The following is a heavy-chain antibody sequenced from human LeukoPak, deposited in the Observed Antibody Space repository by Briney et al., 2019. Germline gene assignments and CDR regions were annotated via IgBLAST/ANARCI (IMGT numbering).Heavy chain of an antibody. V-gene: IGHV4-4*07. J-gene: IGHJ4*02. CDR3: ARHVHGYGGNLYYFAY. CDR1: GGSISSYY. D-gene: IGHD4-23*01. Sequence: PSETLSLTCTVSGGSISSYYWSWIRQPAGKGLEWIGRIYTSGSANYNSSLKSRVTISVDTSRNQFSLKLSSVTAADTAVYYCARHVHGYGGNLYYFAYWGQGTLVTVSS. CDR2: IYTSGSA.